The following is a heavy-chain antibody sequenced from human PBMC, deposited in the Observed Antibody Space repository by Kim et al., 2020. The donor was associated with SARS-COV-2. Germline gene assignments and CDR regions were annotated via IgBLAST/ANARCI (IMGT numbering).Heavy chain of an antibody. Sequence: GGSLRLSCAASGFTFSSYAMHWVRQAPGKGLEWVAVISYDGSNKYYADSVKGRFTISRDNSKNTLYLQMNSLRAEDTAVYYCARDGGRRLADGELYYYYCMDVWGQGTTVTVSS. D-gene: IGHD1-7*01. V-gene: IGHV3-30*04. CDR1: GFTFSSYA. CDR2: ISYDGSNK. J-gene: IGHJ6*02. CDR3: ARDGGRRLADGELYYYYCMDV.